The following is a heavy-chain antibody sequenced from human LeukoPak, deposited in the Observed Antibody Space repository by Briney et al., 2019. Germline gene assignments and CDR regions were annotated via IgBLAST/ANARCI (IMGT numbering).Heavy chain of an antibody. CDR2: IDNSDGNT. J-gene: IGHJ4*02. V-gene: IGHV3-23*01. CDR3: AKKAQLTSPGNYFDY. CDR1: GFTFSTYA. D-gene: IGHD1-1*01. Sequence: TGGSLRLSCAASGFTFSTYAMNWVRQAPGKGLEWVSAIDNSDGNTYYADSVQGRFTISRGNSKNTLYLQMHSLRAEDTAMYYCAKKAQLTSPGNYFDYWGQGTLVTVSA.